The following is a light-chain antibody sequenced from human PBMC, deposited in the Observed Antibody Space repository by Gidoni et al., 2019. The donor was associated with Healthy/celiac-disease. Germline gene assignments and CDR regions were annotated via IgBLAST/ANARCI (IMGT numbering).Light chain of an antibody. J-gene: IGKJ4*01. CDR2: DAS. CDR3: QQRSNWPT. Sequence: EIVLTQSPATLSLAPGERATLSCRASQSVSSYLAWYQQKPGQAPRLLIYDASNRAPGIPARFSGSGSWTDFTLTISLLEPEDFAVYYCQQRSNWPTFGGGTKVEIK. CDR1: QSVSSY. V-gene: IGKV3-11*01.